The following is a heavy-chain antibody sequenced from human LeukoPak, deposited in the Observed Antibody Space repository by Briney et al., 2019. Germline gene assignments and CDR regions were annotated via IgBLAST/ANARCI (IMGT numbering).Heavy chain of an antibody. D-gene: IGHD3-3*01. CDR2: INPSGGST. V-gene: IGHV1-46*01. CDR1: GYTFTSYY. J-gene: IGHJ4*02. CDR3: ANLAPLRFLEWPISGGTDDY. Sequence: GASVKVSCKASGYTFTSYYMHWVRQAPGQGLEWMGIINPSGGSTSYAQKFQGRVTMTEDTSTDTAYMELSSLKSEDTAVYYCANLAPLRFLEWPISGGTDDYWGQGTLVTVSS.